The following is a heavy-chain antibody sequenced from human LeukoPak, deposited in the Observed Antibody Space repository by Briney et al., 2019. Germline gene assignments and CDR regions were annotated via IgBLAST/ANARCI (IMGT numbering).Heavy chain of an antibody. CDR2: ISSSSTI. J-gene: IGHJ4*02. CDR3: ARDQNQDTAMVGLDY. Sequence: PGGSLRLSCAASGFTFSSYSMSWVRQAPGKGLEWVSYISSSSTIYYADSVKGRFTISGDNAKNSLYLQMNSLRAEDTAVYYCARDQNQDTAMVGLDYWGQGTLVTVSS. CDR1: GFTFSSYS. D-gene: IGHD5-18*01. V-gene: IGHV3-48*04.